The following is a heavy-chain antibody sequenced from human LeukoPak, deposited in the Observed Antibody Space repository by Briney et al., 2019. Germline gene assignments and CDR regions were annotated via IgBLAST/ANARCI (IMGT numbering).Heavy chain of an antibody. CDR3: ARSNQNYLGIWFDP. Sequence: GASVKVSCKASGYTFTSYGISWVRQAPGQGLEWMGWTSAYNGNTNYAQKLQGRVTMTTDTSTSTAYMELRSLRSDDTAVYYCARSNQNYLGIWFDPWGQGTLVTVSS. V-gene: IGHV1-18*01. J-gene: IGHJ5*02. CDR2: TSAYNGNT. D-gene: IGHD5-24*01. CDR1: GYTFTSYG.